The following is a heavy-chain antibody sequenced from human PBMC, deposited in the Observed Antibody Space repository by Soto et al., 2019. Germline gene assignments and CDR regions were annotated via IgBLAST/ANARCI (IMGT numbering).Heavy chain of an antibody. D-gene: IGHD1-20*01. J-gene: IGHJ5*02. CDR3: ARQTSRITVASQGRGNWFDP. V-gene: IGHV4-39*01. CDR1: GASISSITHF. Sequence: QLQLRESGPGLVKPSETLSLTCTVSGASISSITHFWGWVRQSPGKGLDWIGNVYHTGTTHYNPSLQSRDTISADTSKDKYPPQLTSVTAADTAVYYCARQTSRITVASQGRGNWFDPWGPGTVVIVSS. CDR2: VYHTGTT.